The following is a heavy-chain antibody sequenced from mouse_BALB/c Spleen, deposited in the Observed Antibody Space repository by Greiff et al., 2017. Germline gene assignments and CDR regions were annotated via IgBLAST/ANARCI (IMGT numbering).Heavy chain of an antibody. V-gene: IGHV1-63*02. CDR3: ARRGEYDNPFAY. CDR2: IYPGGGYT. CDR1: GYTFTNYW. Sequence: LVESGAELVRPGTSVKISCKASGYTFTNYWLGWVKQRPGHGLEWIGDIYPGGGYTNYNEKFKGKATLTADTSSSTAYMQLSSLTSEDSAVYFCARRGEYDNPFAYWGQGTLVTVSA. J-gene: IGHJ3*01. D-gene: IGHD2-14*01.